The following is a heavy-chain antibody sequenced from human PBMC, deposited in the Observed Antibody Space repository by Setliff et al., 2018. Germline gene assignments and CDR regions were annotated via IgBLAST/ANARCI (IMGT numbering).Heavy chain of an antibody. CDR2: RHDNGER. CDR3: AGRPQNTPMGPCDY. V-gene: IGHV4-59*11. J-gene: IGHJ4*02. CDR1: PGSISRHY. D-gene: IGHD5-18*01. Sequence: PSETLSLTCTVSPGSISRHYWSWFRQAPGKGLEWIGYRHDNGERDYNPSLGGRVTISVDTSKNQFSLMLTSVTAADTAIYYCAGRPQNTPMGPCDYWGQGTLVTVSS.